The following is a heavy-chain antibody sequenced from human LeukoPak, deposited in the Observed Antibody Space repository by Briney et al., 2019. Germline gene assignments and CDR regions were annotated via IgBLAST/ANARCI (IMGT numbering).Heavy chain of an antibody. Sequence: GGSLRLSCAASGFAFRNYAMSWVRQAPGKGLEWVSGLGGTGYDIFYADSVKGRFTISRDNSKNTLYLQMNSLGAEDTAVYFCAKMAGLEYGEYYFDSWGQGTLLTVSS. CDR3: AKMAGLEYGEYYFDS. V-gene: IGHV3-23*01. J-gene: IGHJ4*02. CDR2: LGGTGYDI. D-gene: IGHD3-10*01. CDR1: GFAFRNYA.